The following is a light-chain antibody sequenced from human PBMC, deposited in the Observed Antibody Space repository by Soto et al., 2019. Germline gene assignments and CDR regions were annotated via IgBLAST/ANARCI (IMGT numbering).Light chain of an antibody. CDR3: QQYGSSPWT. CDR2: GAS. Sequence: EIVLTQSPGTLSLSPGERATLSCRASQSVSSSYLAWYQQKPGQAPRLLIYGASSRATGIPDRFSGSGSGTDGTITISRLETEDGAVYYCQQYGSSPWTFGQGTKVDIK. CDR1: QSVSSSY. V-gene: IGKV3-20*01. J-gene: IGKJ1*01.